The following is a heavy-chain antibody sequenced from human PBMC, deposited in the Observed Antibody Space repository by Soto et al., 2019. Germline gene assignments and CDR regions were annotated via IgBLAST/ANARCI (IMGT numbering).Heavy chain of an antibody. J-gene: IGHJ6*02. V-gene: IGHV1-8*01. CDR1: GYTFTSYD. CDR2: MNPNSGNT. Sequence: VASVKVSCKASGYTFTSYDINWVRQATGQGLEWMGWMNPNSGNTGYAQKFQGRVTMTRNTSISTAYMELSSLRSEDTAVYYCALNGVDYVRYYGMDVWGQGTTVTVSS. CDR3: ALNGVDYVRYYGMDV. D-gene: IGHD7-27*01.